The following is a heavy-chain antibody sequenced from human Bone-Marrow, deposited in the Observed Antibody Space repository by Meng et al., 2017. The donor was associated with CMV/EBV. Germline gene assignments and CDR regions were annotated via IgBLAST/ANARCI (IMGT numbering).Heavy chain of an antibody. CDR2: ISSSSSYI. Sequence: GGSLRLSCAASGFTFSSYSMNWVRQAPGKGLEWVSSISSSSSYIYYADSVKGRFTISRDNAKNSLYLQMNSLRAEDTAVYYYARGVYQAAAGSSGFDYWGQGTLVTVSS. V-gene: IGHV3-21*01. CDR1: GFTFSSYS. J-gene: IGHJ4*02. D-gene: IGHD6-13*01. CDR3: ARGVYQAAAGSSGFDY.